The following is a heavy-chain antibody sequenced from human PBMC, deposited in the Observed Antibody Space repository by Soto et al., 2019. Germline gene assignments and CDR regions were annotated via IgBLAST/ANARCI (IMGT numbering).Heavy chain of an antibody. CDR1: GFTFSRYW. CDR3: ARDGDRIQLWLRDAFDI. D-gene: IGHD5-18*01. V-gene: IGHV3-7*01. Sequence: PGGSLRLSCPASGFTFSRYWMSWVRQARGKGLEWVANIKQDGSEKYYVDSVKGRFTISRDNAKNSLYLQMNSLRAEDTAVYYCARDGDRIQLWLRDAFDIWGQGTMVTVSS. J-gene: IGHJ3*02. CDR2: IKQDGSEK.